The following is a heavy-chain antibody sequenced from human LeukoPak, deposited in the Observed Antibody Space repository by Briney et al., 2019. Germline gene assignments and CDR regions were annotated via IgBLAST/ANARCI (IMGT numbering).Heavy chain of an antibody. J-gene: IGHJ1*01. CDR3: ARDLDDYNDFPPIFQY. Sequence: GGSLRLSCAASGFIFSNYGMHWVRQAPGKGLEWVSAISGGGTPTFYADSVKGRFITSRDNSKNTLYLQMNSLRVEDTAVYYCARDLDDYNDFPPIFQYWGQGTQVIVSS. CDR2: ISGGGTPT. V-gene: IGHV3-23*01. CDR1: GFIFSNYG. D-gene: IGHD5-24*01.